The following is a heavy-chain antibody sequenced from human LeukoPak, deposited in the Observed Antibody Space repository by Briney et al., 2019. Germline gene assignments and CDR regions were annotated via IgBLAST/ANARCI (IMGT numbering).Heavy chain of an antibody. CDR3: VREHCSSTSCYGAFDI. CDR2: IYSGGST. V-gene: IGHV3-53*01. D-gene: IGHD2-2*01. CDR1: GFTVSSNY. Sequence: GGSLRLSCAASGFTVSSNYMSWVRQAPGKGLEWVSVIYSGGSTYYADSVKGRFTISRDNSKNTLYLQMNSLRAEDTAVYYCVREHCSSTSCYGAFDIWGQGTMVTVSS. J-gene: IGHJ3*02.